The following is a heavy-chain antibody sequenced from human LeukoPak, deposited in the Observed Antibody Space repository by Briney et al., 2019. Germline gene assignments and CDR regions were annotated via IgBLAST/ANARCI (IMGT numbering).Heavy chain of an antibody. J-gene: IGHJ6*03. V-gene: IGHV3-21*01. D-gene: IGHD2-21*01. Sequence: GGSLRLSCAASGFTFSSYAMSWVRQAPGKGLEWVSSISSSSSYIYYADSVKGRFTISRDNAKNSLYLQMNSLRAEDTAVYYCVPYCGGDCYELFYYYYMDVWGKGTTVTVSS. CDR1: GFTFSSYA. CDR2: ISSSSSYI. CDR3: VPYCGGDCYELFYYYYMDV.